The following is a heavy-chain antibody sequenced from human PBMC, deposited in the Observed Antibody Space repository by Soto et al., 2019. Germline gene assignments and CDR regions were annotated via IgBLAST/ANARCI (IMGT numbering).Heavy chain of an antibody. CDR1: GYSFTDYH. J-gene: IGHJ6*02. D-gene: IGHD2-8*01. V-gene: IGHV1-2*04. Sequence: GASVKVSCKASGYSFTDYHIHWVRQAPGQGLEWLGRINPKSGGTSTAQKFQGWVTMTTDTSISTASMELTRLTSDDTAIYYCARGDSTDCSNGVCSFFYNHDMDVWGQGTTVTAS. CDR3: ARGDSTDCSNGVCSFFYNHDMDV. CDR2: INPKSGGT.